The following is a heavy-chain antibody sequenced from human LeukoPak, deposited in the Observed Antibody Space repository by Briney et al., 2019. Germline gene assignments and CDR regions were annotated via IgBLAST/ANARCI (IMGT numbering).Heavy chain of an antibody. Sequence: GASLKVSCKAYGGTFSSYAISWVRQTPGQGREWMGGIIPIFGTAHYAQTVQGRDTITTDESTSTAYMVLSSLRSEDTAVYYCARAIDYDSSGYPYYYYYMDVWGKGTTVTVSS. CDR3: ARAIDYDSSGYPYYYYYMDV. V-gene: IGHV1-69*05. D-gene: IGHD3-22*01. J-gene: IGHJ6*03. CDR2: IIPIFGTA. CDR1: GGTFSSYA.